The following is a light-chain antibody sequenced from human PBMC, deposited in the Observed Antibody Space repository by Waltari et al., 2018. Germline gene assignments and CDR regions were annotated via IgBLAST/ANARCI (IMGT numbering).Light chain of an antibody. J-gene: IGKJ1*01. V-gene: IGKV3-20*01. CDR2: GAS. CDR1: ESVRRA. Sequence: EIVLTQSPGTLSLSVGERATVSCRASESVRRALAWYQQKPGQAPRLLIYGASTRAPGIPDRFSGSGTETDLSLTISRLEPDDFAVYYCQHYLRLPVTFGQGTTVEI. CDR3: QHYLRLPVT.